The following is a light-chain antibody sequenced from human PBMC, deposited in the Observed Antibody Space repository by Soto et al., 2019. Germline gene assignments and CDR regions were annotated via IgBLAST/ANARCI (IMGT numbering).Light chain of an antibody. CDR2: GAS. CDR1: QSVSSN. CDR3: QQYGSFIT. Sequence: EIVMTQSPATLSVSPGERATLSCRASQSVSSNLAWYQQKPGQAPRLLIYGASSRATGIPDRFSGSGSGTDFTLTISRLEPEDFAVYYCQQYGSFITFGQGTRLEIK. J-gene: IGKJ5*01. V-gene: IGKV3-20*01.